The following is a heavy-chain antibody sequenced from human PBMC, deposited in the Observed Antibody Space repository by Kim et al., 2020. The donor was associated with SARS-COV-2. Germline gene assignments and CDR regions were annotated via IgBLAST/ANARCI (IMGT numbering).Heavy chain of an antibody. V-gene: IGHV3-11*05. J-gene: IGHJ4*02. CDR3: ARVGSIVAAGTVDY. CDR2: ISTGSSYT. CDR1: RFTFSDYY. Sequence: GGSLRLSCVASRFTFSDYYMSWIRQAPGKGLEWVSYISTGSSYTNYADSVKGRFTISRDNAKNSLYLQMDSLRAGDTAVYYCARVGSIVAAGTVDYWGQGTLVTVSS. D-gene: IGHD6-13*01.